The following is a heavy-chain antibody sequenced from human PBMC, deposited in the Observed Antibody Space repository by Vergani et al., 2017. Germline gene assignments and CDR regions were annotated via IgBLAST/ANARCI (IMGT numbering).Heavy chain of an antibody. J-gene: IGHJ4*02. V-gene: IGHV3-23*01. CDR3: VRSRVGRDGYNPFDY. CDR2: ISGSGGST. D-gene: IGHD5-24*01. CDR1: GFTFSSYA. Sequence: EVQLLESGGGLVQPGGSLRLSCAASGFTFSSYAMSWVRQAPGKGLEWVSAISGSGGSTYYADSVKGRFTISRDNSKNTLYLQMNSLRAEDTAVYYCVRSRVGRDGYNPFDYWGQGTLVTVSS.